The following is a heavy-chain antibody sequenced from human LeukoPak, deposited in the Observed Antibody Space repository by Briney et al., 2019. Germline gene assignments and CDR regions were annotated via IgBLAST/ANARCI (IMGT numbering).Heavy chain of an antibody. V-gene: IGHV3-23*01. CDR2: IGAGGAAT. CDR1: GFTFTTYA. Sequence: AGGSLRLSCAASGFTFTTYAMTWVRQAPGKGLEWVSSIGAGGAATFYSDSVKGRFTISRDNPMNTLYLQMNSLRADDTAVYYCGRPTKFWLIQGDGVDVWGQGTTVTVS. CDR3: GRPTKFWLIQGDGVDV. D-gene: IGHD6-19*01. J-gene: IGHJ6*02.